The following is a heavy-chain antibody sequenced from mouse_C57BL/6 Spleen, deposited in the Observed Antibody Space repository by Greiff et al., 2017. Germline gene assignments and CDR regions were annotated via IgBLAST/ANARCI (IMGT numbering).Heavy chain of an antibody. CDR1: GFTFTDYY. D-gene: IGHD2-4*01. J-gene: IGHJ1*03. CDR3: ARYIIYYDYEGWYFEV. Sequence: DVQLQESGGGLVQPGGSLSLSCAASGFTFTDYYMSWVRQPPGKALEWLGFIRNKANGYTTEYSASVKGRFTISRDNSQSILYLQMNALRAEDSATDYCARYIIYYDYEGWYFEVWGTGTTVTVSS. V-gene: IGHV7-3*01. CDR2: IRNKANGYTT.